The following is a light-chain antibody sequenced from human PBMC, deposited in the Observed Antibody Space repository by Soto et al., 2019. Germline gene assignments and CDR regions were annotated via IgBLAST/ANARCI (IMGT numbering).Light chain of an antibody. CDR2: SNS. Sequence: QSVLTQPPSASGTPGQRVTISCSGSSSNIGGNTVNWYQKVPGAAPKLIIFSNSQRPSGVPDRYSGSKSGTSASLAIGGLQSEYEADYYCSTWDDSLNGPLFGGGTKLTVL. J-gene: IGLJ2*01. CDR1: SSNIGGNT. CDR3: STWDDSLNGPL. V-gene: IGLV1-44*01.